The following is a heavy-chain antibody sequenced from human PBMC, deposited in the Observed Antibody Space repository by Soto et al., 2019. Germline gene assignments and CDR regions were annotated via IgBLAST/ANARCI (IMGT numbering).Heavy chain of an antibody. V-gene: IGHV4-59*01. D-gene: IGHD1-26*01. CDR2: IYYSGST. Sequence: SETLSLTCTVSGGSISSYYWSWIRQPPGKGLEWIGYIYYSGSTNYNPSLKSRVTISVDTSKNQFSLKLGSVTAADTAVYYCARAVGASRFDYWGPGTLVTVSS. CDR3: ARAVGASRFDY. CDR1: GGSISSYY. J-gene: IGHJ4*02.